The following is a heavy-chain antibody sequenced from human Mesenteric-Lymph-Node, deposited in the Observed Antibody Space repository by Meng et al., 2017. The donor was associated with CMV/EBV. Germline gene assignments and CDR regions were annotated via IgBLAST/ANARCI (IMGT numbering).Heavy chain of an antibody. CDR3: ARDSPYIYGPLAY. D-gene: IGHD5-18*01. Sequence: GGSLRLSCAASAFTFYNYAMNWVRQAPGKGLEWVSTISPSGGTTYYADSVRGRFIISRDNSKNTMFLQMNSLRAEDTAVYYCARDSPYIYGPLAYWGQGTLVTVSS. J-gene: IGHJ4*02. CDR1: AFTFYNYA. CDR2: ISPSGGTT. V-gene: IGHV3-23*01.